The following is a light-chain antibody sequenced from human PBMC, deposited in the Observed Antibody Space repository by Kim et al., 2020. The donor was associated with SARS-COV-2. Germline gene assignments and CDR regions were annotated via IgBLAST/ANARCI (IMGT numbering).Light chain of an antibody. CDR1: QNVNSN. J-gene: IGKJ4*01. CDR2: GAS. V-gene: IGKV3-15*01. Sequence: EIAMTQSPATLSVSPGERATLSCRASQNVNSNLVWYQQKPGQAPRLLIYGASARDTGIPDRFSGSGSGTEFTLTIRRLQPEDFAIYYCQQYNNWPRTFGGGTKVDIK. CDR3: QQYNNWPRT.